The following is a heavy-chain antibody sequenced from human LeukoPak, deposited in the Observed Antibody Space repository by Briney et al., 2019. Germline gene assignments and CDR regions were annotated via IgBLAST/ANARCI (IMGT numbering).Heavy chain of an antibody. CDR3: ATLTHSSGYDGFDP. V-gene: IGHV3-30*04. Sequence: GGSLRLSCAASGFTFSSYAMHWVRQAPGKGLEWVAVISYDGSNKYYADSVKGRFTISRDNSKNTLYLQMNSLRAEDTAVYYCATLTHSSGYDGFDPRGQGTLVTVSS. J-gene: IGHJ5*02. CDR2: ISYDGSNK. CDR1: GFTFSSYA. D-gene: IGHD3-22*01.